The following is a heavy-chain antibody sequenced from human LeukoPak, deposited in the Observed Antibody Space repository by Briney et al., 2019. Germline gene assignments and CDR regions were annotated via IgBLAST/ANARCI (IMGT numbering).Heavy chain of an antibody. CDR1: GYSFTSYW. D-gene: IGHD3-22*01. Sequence: GESLKISCKGSGYSFTSYWIGWVRQMPGKGLEWIGIIYPGDSDTRYSPSFQGQVTISADKSISTAYLQWSSLKASDTAMYCCATGTMDYYDTSSYSPLDYWGQGTLVTVSS. CDR2: IYPGDSDT. V-gene: IGHV5-51*01. J-gene: IGHJ4*02. CDR3: ATGTMDYYDTSSYSPLDY.